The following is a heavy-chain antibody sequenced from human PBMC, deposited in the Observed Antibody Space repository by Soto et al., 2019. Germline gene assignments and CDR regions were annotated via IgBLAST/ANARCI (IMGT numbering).Heavy chain of an antibody. Sequence: QVQLQESGPGLVKPSQTLSLTCTVSGGSISSGDYYWSWIRQPPGKGLEWIGYIYYSGSTYYNPSLRSLVTISVDTYKNQFSLKLGSVTAADPAVYYCARRGGYDYVWGSYRYSAFDIWGQGTMVTVSS. CDR2: IYYSGST. CDR3: ARRGGYDYVWGSYRYSAFDI. D-gene: IGHD3-16*02. J-gene: IGHJ3*02. V-gene: IGHV4-30-4*01. CDR1: GGSISSGDYY.